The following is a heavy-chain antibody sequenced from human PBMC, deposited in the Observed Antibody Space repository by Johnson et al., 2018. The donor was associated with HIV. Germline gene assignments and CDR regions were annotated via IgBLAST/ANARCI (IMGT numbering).Heavy chain of an antibody. CDR2: ISYDGSNK. CDR1: GFTFSSYV. CDR3: ARSWGGYCSGGSCYGAPGAFDI. V-gene: IGHV3-30*04. J-gene: IGHJ3*02. Sequence: QVQLVESGGGVVQPGRSLRLSCAASGFTFSSYVMHWVRQAPGKGLEWVAVISYDGSNKYYADSVKGRFTISRDNSKNTLYLQMNSLRAEDTAVYYCARSWGGYCSGGSCYGAPGAFDIWGQGTMVTVSS. D-gene: IGHD2-15*01.